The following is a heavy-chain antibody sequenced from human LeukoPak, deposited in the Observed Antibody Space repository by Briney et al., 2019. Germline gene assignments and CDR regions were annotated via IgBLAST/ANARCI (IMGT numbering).Heavy chain of an antibody. D-gene: IGHD2/OR15-2a*01. CDR2: IYSSGST. CDR3: ARASRNIGSIGGDY. Sequence: GGSLRLSCAASGFTVSSNYMSWVRQAPGKGLEWVSVIYSSGSTYYADSVKGRFTISRDNAKNSLYLQMNSLRAEDTAVYYCARASRNIGSIGGDYWGQGTLVTVSS. J-gene: IGHJ4*02. V-gene: IGHV3-53*01. CDR1: GFTVSSNY.